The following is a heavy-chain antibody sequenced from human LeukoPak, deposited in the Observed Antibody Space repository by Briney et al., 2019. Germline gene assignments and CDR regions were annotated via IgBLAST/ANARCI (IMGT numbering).Heavy chain of an antibody. CDR1: GFTFSSYG. J-gene: IGHJ4*02. Sequence: GGSLRLSCAASGFTFSSYGMHWVRQAPGKGLEWVAFIRYDGSTESYADSVKGRFTISRDSSKNTLYLQMSSLRAEDTAVYYCVKDRPATYYFDYWGQGTLVTVSS. D-gene: IGHD6-6*01. CDR3: VKDRPATYYFDY. CDR2: IRYDGSTE. V-gene: IGHV3-30*02.